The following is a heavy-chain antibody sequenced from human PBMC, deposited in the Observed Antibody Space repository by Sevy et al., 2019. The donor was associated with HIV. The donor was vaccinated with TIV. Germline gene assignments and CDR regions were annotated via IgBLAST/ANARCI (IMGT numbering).Heavy chain of an antibody. CDR1: GYTFTNYD. Sequence: ASVKVSCKASGYTFTNYDIAWVRQDTGQGLEWMGWMNPNSGDTGYAQKFQGRLTMTRNTSINTAYMVLSSLRSADTAVYYCARRRPLLYLSSSRPFDYWGQGALVTVSS. V-gene: IGHV1-8*01. J-gene: IGHJ4*02. CDR2: MNPNSGDT. CDR3: ARRRPLLYLSSSRPFDY. D-gene: IGHD6-6*01.